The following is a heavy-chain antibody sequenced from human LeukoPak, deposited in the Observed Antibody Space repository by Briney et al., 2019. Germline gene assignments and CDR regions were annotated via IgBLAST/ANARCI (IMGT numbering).Heavy chain of an antibody. Sequence: SETLSLTCTVSGGSISSSSYYWGWIRQPPGKGLEWIGSIYYSGSTYYNPSLRSRVTISVDTSKHQFSLKLSSVTAADTAVYYCARHGLYYDILTGYYTGGPDDYWGQGTLVTVSS. V-gene: IGHV4-39*01. CDR1: GGSISSSSYY. D-gene: IGHD3-9*01. CDR3: ARHGLYYDILTGYYTGGPDDY. CDR2: IYYSGST. J-gene: IGHJ4*02.